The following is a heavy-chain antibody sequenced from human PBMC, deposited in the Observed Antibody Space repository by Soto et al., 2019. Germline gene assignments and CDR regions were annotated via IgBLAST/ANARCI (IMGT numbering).Heavy chain of an antibody. CDR1: GGSVSSVNDY. CDR2: IYNTGRT. V-gene: IGHV4-61*01. J-gene: IGHJ5*02. D-gene: IGHD4-17*01. CDR3: TGLPVTTTNWLDP. Sequence: KASETLSLTFTVSGGSVSSVNDYWSCIRQPPGKGLDWIGDIYNTGRTNYNPSLKSRFTMSLDTSKNQFSLKMDSVTAADTAIYYCTGLPVTTTNWLDPWGQGTLVTVSS.